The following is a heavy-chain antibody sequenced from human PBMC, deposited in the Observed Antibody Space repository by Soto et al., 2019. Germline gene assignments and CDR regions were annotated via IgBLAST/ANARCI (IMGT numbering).Heavy chain of an antibody. CDR2: IWYDGSNK. D-gene: IGHD6-6*01. CDR3: AREIEYSSSLGYYYYYMDV. CDR1: GFTFSSYG. Sequence: GGSLRLSCAASGFTFSSYGMHWVRQAPGKGLEWVAVIWYDGSNKYYADSVKGRFTISRDNSKNTLYLQMNSLRAEDTAVYYCAREIEYSSSLGYYYYYMDVWGKGTTVTVSS. V-gene: IGHV3-33*01. J-gene: IGHJ6*03.